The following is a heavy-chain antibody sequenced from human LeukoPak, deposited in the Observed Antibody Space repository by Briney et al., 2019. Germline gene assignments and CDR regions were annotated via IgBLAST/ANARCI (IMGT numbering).Heavy chain of an antibody. CDR3: AKAIYSGSYYGLYFQH. J-gene: IGHJ1*01. CDR2: ISYDGSNK. D-gene: IGHD1-26*01. V-gene: IGHV3-30*18. CDR1: GFTFSTYG. Sequence: GGSLRLSCAASGFTFSTYGMHWVRQAPGKGLEWVAVISYDGSNKYYADSVKGRFTISRDNSKNTLYLQMNSLRAEDTAVYYCAKAIYSGSYYGLYFQHWGRGTLVTVSS.